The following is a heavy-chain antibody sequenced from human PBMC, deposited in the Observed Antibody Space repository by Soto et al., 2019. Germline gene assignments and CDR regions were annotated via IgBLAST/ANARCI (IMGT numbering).Heavy chain of an antibody. CDR2: IYYGGST. CDR1: GGSISSGGYY. D-gene: IGHD3-22*01. Sequence: PSETLSLTCTVSGGSISSGGYYWSWIRQHPGKGLEWIGYIYYGGSTYYNPSLKSRVTISVDTSKNQFSLKLSSVTAADTAVYYCARDKSDSKGPGSGRWFDPWGQGTLVTVSS. J-gene: IGHJ5*02. V-gene: IGHV4-31*03. CDR3: ARDKSDSKGPGSGRWFDP.